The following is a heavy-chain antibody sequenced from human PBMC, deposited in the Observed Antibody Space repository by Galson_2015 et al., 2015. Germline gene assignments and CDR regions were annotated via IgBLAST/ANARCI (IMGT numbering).Heavy chain of an antibody. Sequence: SLRLSCAASEFTFSSYDMNWVRQAPGKGLEWVSSICSNTTYIYYADSVKGRFTISRDNAKNSLYLQMNSLGAEDTAVYYCARQILDYDFWSGYYPTNFDYRDQRTPDTVAS. CDR2: ICSNTTYI. J-gene: IGHJ4*02. V-gene: IGHV3-21*01. CDR3: ARQILDYDFWSGYYPTNFDY. D-gene: IGHD3-3*01. CDR1: EFTFSSYD.